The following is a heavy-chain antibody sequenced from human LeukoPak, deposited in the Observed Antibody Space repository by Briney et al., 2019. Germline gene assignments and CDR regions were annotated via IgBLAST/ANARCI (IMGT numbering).Heavy chain of an antibody. CDR3: ARAYCSGGSCYSEADAFGI. CDR1: GFTFSSYA. J-gene: IGHJ3*02. Sequence: PGGSLRLSCAASGFTFSSYAMSWVRQAPGKGLEWVSAISGSGGSTYYADSVKGRFTISRDNSKNTLYLQMNSLRAEDTAVYYCARAYCSGGSCYSEADAFGIWGQGTMVTVSS. CDR2: ISGSGGST. V-gene: IGHV3-23*01. D-gene: IGHD2-15*01.